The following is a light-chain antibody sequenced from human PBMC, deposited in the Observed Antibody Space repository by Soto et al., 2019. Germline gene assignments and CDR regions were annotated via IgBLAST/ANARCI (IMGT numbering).Light chain of an antibody. CDR3: QFSKA. J-gene: IGKJ3*01. CDR2: AAS. V-gene: IGKV1-27*01. Sequence: DIQRTQSPSSLSASVGDRVTITCRASQCISNYFAWYQQKPGKVPKLLIYAASTVQSRVPSRFSGSSSGTDVTLTICSLQPEDVDTDYYQFSKAFGPGTKVDSK. CDR1: QCISNY.